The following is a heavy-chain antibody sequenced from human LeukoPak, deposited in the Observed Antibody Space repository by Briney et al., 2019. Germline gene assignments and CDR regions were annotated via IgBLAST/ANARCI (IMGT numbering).Heavy chain of an antibody. J-gene: IGHJ3*02. CDR1: GYTFTGYY. V-gene: IGHV1-2*02. D-gene: IGHD3-10*01. CDR3: ARDLIMYGSESYFDGTFDI. CDR2: INPNSGGT. Sequence: ASVKVSCKASGYTFTGYYMHWVRQAPGQGLEWMGWINPNSGGTNYAQKFQGRVTMTRDTSISTAYMELRSLGSDDTAVYYCARDLIMYGSESYFDGTFDIWGQGTKVTVSS.